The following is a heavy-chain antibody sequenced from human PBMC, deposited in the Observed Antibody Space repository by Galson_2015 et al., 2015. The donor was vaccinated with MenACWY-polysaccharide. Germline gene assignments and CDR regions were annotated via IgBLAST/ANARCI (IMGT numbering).Heavy chain of an antibody. CDR3: ARDGFPSSSDAFDY. CDR1: GFTLSTYS. J-gene: IGHJ4*01. Sequence: SLRLSCVASGFTLSTYSMNWVRQAPGKGLEWVSYISSSSAYTYYADSVKGRFTISRDNTKRSLYLQMNSLRADDTGVYFCARDGFPSSSDAFDYWGHGSLGTVSS. D-gene: IGHD6-6*01. CDR2: ISSSSAYT. V-gene: IGHV3-21*01.